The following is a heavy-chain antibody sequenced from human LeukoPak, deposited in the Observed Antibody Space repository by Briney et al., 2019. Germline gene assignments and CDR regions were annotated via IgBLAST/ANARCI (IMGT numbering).Heavy chain of an antibody. Sequence: ASVKVSCKASGGTFSSYAISWVRQAPGQGLEWMGWINPNSGGTNYAQKFQGRVTMTRDTSISTAYMELSRLRSDDTAVYYCARVSAAGTMGAYWGQGTLVTVSS. J-gene: IGHJ4*02. CDR3: ARVSAAGTMGAY. CDR1: GGTFSSYA. CDR2: INPNSGGT. D-gene: IGHD6-13*01. V-gene: IGHV1-2*02.